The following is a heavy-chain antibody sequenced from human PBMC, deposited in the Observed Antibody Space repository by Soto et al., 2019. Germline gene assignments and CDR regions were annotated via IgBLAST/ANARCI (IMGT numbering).Heavy chain of an antibody. D-gene: IGHD6-13*01. CDR1: GFTFIGFD. CDR2: IGTAGDT. V-gene: IGHV3-13*01. CDR3: AKSQEIGTHFFDS. Sequence: AGGSLRLSCEASGFTFIGFDIHFFRQPTGKGLEWVSSIGTAGDTYYAVSVKGRFTISRDNAKNSLSLQMNSLRAGDMAVYFCAKSQEIGTHFFDSWGQGTQVTVSS. J-gene: IGHJ4*02.